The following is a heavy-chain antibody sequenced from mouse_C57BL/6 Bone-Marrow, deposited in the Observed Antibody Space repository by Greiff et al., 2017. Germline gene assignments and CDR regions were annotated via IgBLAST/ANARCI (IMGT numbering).Heavy chain of an antibody. V-gene: IGHV1-80*01. CDR1: GYALCSYW. Sequence: QVQLQQSAPELAKPGASVKISCKASGYALCSYWMNWVERRPGKGLEWIGQIYPGDGDTNYNGKFKGKATLTADKSSSTAYMQLSSLTSEDSAVYFCAKGYEFDYWGQRTTLTVSS. D-gene: IGHD2-2*01. CDR2: IYPGDGDT. CDR3: AKGYEFDY. J-gene: IGHJ2*01.